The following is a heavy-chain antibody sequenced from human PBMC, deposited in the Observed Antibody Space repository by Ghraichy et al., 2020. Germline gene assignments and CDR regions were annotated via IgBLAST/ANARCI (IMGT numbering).Heavy chain of an antibody. CDR1: GGSISSGDYY. D-gene: IGHD2-15*01. V-gene: IGHV4-30-4*01. J-gene: IGHJ3*02. Sequence: SETLSLTCTVSGGSISSGDYYWSWIRQPPGKGLEWIGYIYYSGSTYYNPSLKSRVTISVDTSKNQFSLKLSSVTAADTAVYYCATAFLYCSGGSCYSENAFDIWGQGTMVTVSS. CDR3: ATAFLYCSGGSCYSENAFDI. CDR2: IYYSGST.